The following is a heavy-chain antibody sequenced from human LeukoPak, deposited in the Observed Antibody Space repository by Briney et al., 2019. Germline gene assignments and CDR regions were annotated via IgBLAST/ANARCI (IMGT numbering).Heavy chain of an antibody. Sequence: PSQTLSLTCTVSGGSISSGGYCWSWIRQHPGKGLEWIGYIYYSGSTYYNPSLKSRVTISVDTSKNQFSLKLSSVTAADTAVYYCARAIKCPNGEAYYYYYGMDVWGQGTTVTVSS. CDR2: IYYSGST. V-gene: IGHV4-31*03. CDR3: ARAIKCPNGEAYYYYYGMDV. J-gene: IGHJ6*02. CDR1: GGSISSGGYC. D-gene: IGHD4-17*01.